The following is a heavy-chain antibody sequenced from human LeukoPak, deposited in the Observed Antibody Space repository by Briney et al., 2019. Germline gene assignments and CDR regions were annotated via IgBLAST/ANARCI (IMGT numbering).Heavy chain of an antibody. D-gene: IGHD3-3*01. Sequence: ASVKVSCKASGYTFTGYYLHWVRQAPGQGLEWMGWINSNSGGTNYAQKFQGRVTVTRDTSISTSYMELSRLRSDDTAVYFCATVYYDSLSPQPAYVTPTDWGQGTLVTVSS. CDR2: INSNSGGT. V-gene: IGHV1-2*02. J-gene: IGHJ4*02. CDR3: ATVYYDSLSPQPAYVTPTD. CDR1: GYTFTGYY.